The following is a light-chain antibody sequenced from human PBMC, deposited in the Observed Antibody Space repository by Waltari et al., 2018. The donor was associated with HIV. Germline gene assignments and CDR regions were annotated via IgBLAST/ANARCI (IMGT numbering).Light chain of an antibody. CDR3: QSYDSNLSGATV. CDR2: GNS. V-gene: IGLV1-40*01. J-gene: IGLJ1*01. Sequence: QSVLTPPPSLSGAPAHTFTISRTRRRPHIGAGYDAHCYQQLPGTAPKVLIYGNSKRPAGVPDGFSGSKSGTSASLAITGLQAEDEADYYCQSYDSNLSGATVFGTGTKVTVL. CDR1: RPHIGAGYD.